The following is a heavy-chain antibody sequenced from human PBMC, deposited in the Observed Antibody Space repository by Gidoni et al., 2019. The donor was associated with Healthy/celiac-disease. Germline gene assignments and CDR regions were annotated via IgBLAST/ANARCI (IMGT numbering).Heavy chain of an antibody. Sequence: GFTFSSYGMHWVRQAPGKGLEWVAVISYDGSNRYYADSVKGRFTISRDNSKNTLYLQMNSLRAEDTAVYYCAKDSSTVTTYSDYWGQGTLVTVSS. CDR2: ISYDGSNR. CDR1: GFTFSSYG. V-gene: IGHV3-30*18. J-gene: IGHJ4*02. CDR3: AKDSSTVTTYSDY. D-gene: IGHD4-17*01.